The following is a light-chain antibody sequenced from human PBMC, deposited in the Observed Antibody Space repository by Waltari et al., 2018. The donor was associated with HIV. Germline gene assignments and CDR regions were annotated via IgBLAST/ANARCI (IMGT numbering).Light chain of an antibody. V-gene: IGKV3D-20*02. CDR3: QQRSNWPRNT. CDR1: QSVRSNY. Sequence: EIVLTQSPGTLSLSPGERATLSCRASQSVRSNYLGWYQQIPGQTPRLLIYGASSRATGIPDRFSGSGSGTDFTLTISSLEPEDFAVYYCQQRSNWPRNTFGQGTKLEIK. J-gene: IGKJ2*01. CDR2: GAS.